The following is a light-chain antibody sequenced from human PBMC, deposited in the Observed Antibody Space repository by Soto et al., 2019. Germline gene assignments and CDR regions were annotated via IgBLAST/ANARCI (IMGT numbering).Light chain of an antibody. V-gene: IGKV3-20*01. Sequence: EMVMTQSPATLSVSPGERATLSCRASQSVSSNLAWYQQKPGQAPRLLIYGASTRATGIPDRFSGSGSGTDFTLTISGLEPEDFAVYYCQQYATSPGTFGQGTKVDIK. J-gene: IGKJ1*01. CDR2: GAS. CDR3: QQYATSPGT. CDR1: QSVSSN.